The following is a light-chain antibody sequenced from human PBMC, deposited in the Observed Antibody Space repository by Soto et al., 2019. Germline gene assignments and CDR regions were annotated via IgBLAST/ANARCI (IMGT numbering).Light chain of an antibody. CDR3: LQDYNYPRT. V-gene: IGKV1-6*01. CDR1: QDIRNE. J-gene: IGKJ1*01. Sequence: IQMTQSPNSLSASLRDRVTITCRASQDIRNELGWYQQRPGKAPKLLIYAASTLQSGVPSRFSASGSGTDFTLTISSLQPEDFATYYCLQDYNYPRTFGPGTKVDI. CDR2: AAS.